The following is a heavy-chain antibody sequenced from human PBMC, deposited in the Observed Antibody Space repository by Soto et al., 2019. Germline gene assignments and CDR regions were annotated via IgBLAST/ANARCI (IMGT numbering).Heavy chain of an antibody. V-gene: IGHV4-34*01. Sequence: QVPLQQWGAGLLKPSETLSLTCAVYGGSFSGYYWSWIRQPPGKGLEWIGEINHSGSTNYNPSLKSRVTISVDTSKNQFSLKLSSVTAADTAVYYCARGQRPTNYFDYWGQGTLVTVSS. CDR2: INHSGST. CDR3: ARGQRPTNYFDY. CDR1: GGSFSGYY. J-gene: IGHJ4*02.